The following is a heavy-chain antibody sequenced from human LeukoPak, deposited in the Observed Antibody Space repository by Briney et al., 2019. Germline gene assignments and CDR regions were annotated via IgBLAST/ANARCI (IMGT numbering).Heavy chain of an antibody. Sequence: GGSLRLSCAASGFTFYNYAMAWVRQAPGKGLEWVSTISESGTSTYYADSVKGRFTISRDNSKNTLFLQMNGLRAEDTAVYYCAKRGRSGWSGNWFDPWGQGTLDTVSS. CDR1: GFTFYNYA. D-gene: IGHD6-19*01. CDR2: ISESGTST. CDR3: AKRGRSGWSGNWFDP. J-gene: IGHJ5*02. V-gene: IGHV3-23*01.